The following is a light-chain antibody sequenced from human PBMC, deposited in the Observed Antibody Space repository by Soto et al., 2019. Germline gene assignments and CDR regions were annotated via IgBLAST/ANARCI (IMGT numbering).Light chain of an antibody. V-gene: IGKV3-15*01. Sequence: EIVMTQSPATLSVSPGERVTLSCRASQSVFSSLAWYQQKPGQAPRLLIYGAATRATGIPARFSGSGSGTDFTLTISRLEPEDFAVYYCQQYGSSTYTFGQGTKVEIK. CDR2: GAA. CDR1: QSVFSS. CDR3: QQYGSSTYT. J-gene: IGKJ2*01.